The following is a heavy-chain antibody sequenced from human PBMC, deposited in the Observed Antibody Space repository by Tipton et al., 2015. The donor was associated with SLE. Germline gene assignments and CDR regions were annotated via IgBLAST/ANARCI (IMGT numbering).Heavy chain of an antibody. CDR3: ARSGTGTIFDY. J-gene: IGHJ4*02. D-gene: IGHD3-10*01. CDR2: IYYSGST. V-gene: IGHV4-61*01. Sequence: TLSLTCTVSGGSISSGSYYWSWIRQPPGKGLEWIGYIYYSGSTNYNPSLKSRVTISVDTSKNQFSLKLSSVTAADTAVYYCARSGTGTIFDYWGQGTLVTVSS. CDR1: GGSISSGSYY.